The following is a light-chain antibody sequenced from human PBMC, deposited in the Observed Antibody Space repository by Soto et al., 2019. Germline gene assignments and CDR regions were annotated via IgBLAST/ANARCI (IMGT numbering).Light chain of an antibody. CDR3: QQYYSTLSWT. V-gene: IGKV4-1*01. CDR1: QSVLYSSNNKNY. CDR2: CAS. Sequence: DIVMTQSPDSLAVSLGERATINCKSSQSVLYSSNNKNYLAWYQQKPGQPPKLLIYCASTRESGVPDRFSDSGSGTDYAPAICSLQTEEGADYYCQQYYSTLSWTFGQGTKVETK. J-gene: IGKJ1*01.